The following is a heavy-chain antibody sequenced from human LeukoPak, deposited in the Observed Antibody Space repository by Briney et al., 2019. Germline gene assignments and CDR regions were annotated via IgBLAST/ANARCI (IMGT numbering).Heavy chain of an antibody. CDR3: ARDCGYSGYDCSNY. CDR2: IIPILGIA. V-gene: IGHV1-69*04. Sequence: ASVKVSCKASGGTFSSYTISWVRQAPGQGLEWMERIIPILGIANYEQNFQGRVTITADKSTSPAYMELSSLRSEDTAVYYCARDCGYSGYDCSNYWGQGTLVTVSS. J-gene: IGHJ4*02. CDR1: GGTFSSYT. D-gene: IGHD5-12*01.